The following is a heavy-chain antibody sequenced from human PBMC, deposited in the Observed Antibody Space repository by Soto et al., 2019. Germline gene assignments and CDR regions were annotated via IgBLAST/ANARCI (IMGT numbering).Heavy chain of an antibody. Sequence: QVQVVQSGDEVKKPGASVKVSCKASGYTFTNYGFSWVRQAPGQGLEWMGWISGYNGNTKYAEKFQGRVTMTTDTSTSTAHMELRSLRSDDTAVYYCAREGQAPDDYYGMDVWGQGTAVTVSS. V-gene: IGHV1-18*01. CDR1: GYTFTNYG. CDR2: ISGYNGNT. CDR3: AREGQAPDDYYGMDV. J-gene: IGHJ6*02.